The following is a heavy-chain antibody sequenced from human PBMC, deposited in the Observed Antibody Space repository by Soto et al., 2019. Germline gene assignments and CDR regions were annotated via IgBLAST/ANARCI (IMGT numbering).Heavy chain of an antibody. CDR1: GGSISSGGDS. CDR3: ARVTDY. CDR2: IYHSGST. J-gene: IGHJ4*02. Sequence: SETLSLTCAVSGGSISSGGDSWSWIRQPPGKGVEWIGYIYHSGSTNYNPSLKSRVTISVDKSKNQFSLKLSSVTAADTAVYYCARVTDYWGQGTLVTVSS. V-gene: IGHV4-30-2*01.